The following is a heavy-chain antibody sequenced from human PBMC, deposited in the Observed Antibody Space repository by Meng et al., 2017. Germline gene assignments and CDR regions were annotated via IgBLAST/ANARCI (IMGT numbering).Heavy chain of an antibody. Sequence: GGSLRLSCKGSGYSFTSYWIGWVRQIPGKGLEWMGIIYPGDSDTRYSPSFQGQVTISADKSISTAYLQWSSLKASDTAMYYCARGVRYCSGGSCYSYNAFDIWGQGTMVTVSS. CDR1: GYSFTSYW. CDR2: IYPGDSDT. J-gene: IGHJ3*02. D-gene: IGHD2-15*01. CDR3: ARGVRYCSGGSCYSYNAFDI. V-gene: IGHV5-51*01.